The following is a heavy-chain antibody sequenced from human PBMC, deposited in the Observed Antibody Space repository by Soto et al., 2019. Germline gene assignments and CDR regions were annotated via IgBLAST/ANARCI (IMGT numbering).Heavy chain of an antibody. CDR1: GFTFNRYW. CDR2: IKQDGSET. CDR3: ARATQITVWWLYYYMDV. Sequence: EVELVESAGGLVQPGGSLRLSCVGSGFTFNRYWMSWVHQAPGKGLEWVANIKQDGSETYYVDSVKGRFTISRDNANNSLFLEMNSLRGEDTAVYYCARATQITVWWLYYYMDVWGKGTTVTVSS. V-gene: IGHV3-7*01. D-gene: IGHD2-15*01. J-gene: IGHJ6*03.